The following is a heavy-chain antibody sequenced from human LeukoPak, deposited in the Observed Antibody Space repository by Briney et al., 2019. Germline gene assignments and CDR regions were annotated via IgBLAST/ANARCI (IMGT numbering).Heavy chain of an antibody. CDR3: ERVLLVLPKKYFDP. CDR2: IWYDGSKK. V-gene: IGHV3-30*02. Sequence: PGGSLRLSCAASGFSFSAYGMHWVRQAPGKGLEWVAYIWYDGSKKEYANSVKGRFTISRDTSKSTVYLQMSSLRPEDTAMYYCERVLLVLPKKYFDPGGQGPRVTVSS. D-gene: IGHD3-10*01. J-gene: IGHJ4*02. CDR1: GFSFSAYG.